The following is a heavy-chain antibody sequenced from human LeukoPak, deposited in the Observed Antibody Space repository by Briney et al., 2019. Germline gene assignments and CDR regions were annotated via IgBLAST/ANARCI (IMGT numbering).Heavy chain of an antibody. D-gene: IGHD3-22*01. Sequence: GGSLRLSCAASGFTFSSYWMHWVRQAPGKGLVWVSRINTDGSSTSYADSVKGRFTISRDNAKNTLYLQMNSLRAEDTAVYYCAREGITMIALRAFDIWGQGTMVTVSS. CDR3: AREGITMIALRAFDI. V-gene: IGHV3-74*01. CDR1: GFTFSSYW. J-gene: IGHJ3*02. CDR2: INTDGSST.